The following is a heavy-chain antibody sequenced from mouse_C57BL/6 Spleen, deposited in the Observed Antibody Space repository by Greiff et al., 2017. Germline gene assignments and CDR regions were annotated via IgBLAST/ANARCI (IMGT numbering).Heavy chain of an antibody. V-gene: IGHV1-55*01. J-gene: IGHJ1*03. CDR1: GYTFTSYW. CDR2: IYPGSGST. CDR3: ARGDGYYGYWYFDV. Sequence: QVQLQQPGAELVKPGASVKMSCKASGYTFTSYWITWVKQRPGQGLEWIGDIYPGSGSTNYNEKFKSKATLTVDTSSSTAYMQLSSLTSEDSAVYYCARGDGYYGYWYFDVWGTGTTVTVSS. D-gene: IGHD2-3*01.